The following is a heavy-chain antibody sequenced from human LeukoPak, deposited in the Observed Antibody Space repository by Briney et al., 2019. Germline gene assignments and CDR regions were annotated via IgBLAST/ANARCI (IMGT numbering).Heavy chain of an antibody. Sequence: GGSLRLSCAASGSTFSSYSMNWVRQAPGKGLEWVSSISSSSSYIYYADSVKGRFTISRDNAKNSLYLQMNSLRAEDTAVYYCAVIVGATPWDYWGQGTLVTVSS. CDR3: AVIVGATPWDY. V-gene: IGHV3-21*01. CDR1: GSTFSSYS. D-gene: IGHD1-26*01. J-gene: IGHJ4*02. CDR2: ISSSSSYI.